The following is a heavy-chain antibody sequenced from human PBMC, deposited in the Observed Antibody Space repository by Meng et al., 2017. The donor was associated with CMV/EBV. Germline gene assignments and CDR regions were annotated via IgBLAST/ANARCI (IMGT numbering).Heavy chain of an antibody. Sequence: SETLSLTCTVSGGSISSYYWSWIRQPPGKGLEWIGYIYYSGSTNYTPSLKSRVTISVDTSKNQFSLKLSSVTAADTAVYYCASTMVRGVRGYYYGMDVWGQGTAVTVSS. D-gene: IGHD3-10*01. J-gene: IGHJ6*02. CDR2: IYYSGST. CDR3: ASTMVRGVRGYYYGMDV. CDR1: GGSISSYY. V-gene: IGHV4-59*01.